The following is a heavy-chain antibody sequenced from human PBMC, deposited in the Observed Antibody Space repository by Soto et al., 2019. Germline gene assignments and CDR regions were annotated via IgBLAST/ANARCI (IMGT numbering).Heavy chain of an antibody. D-gene: IGHD5-18*01. J-gene: IGHJ4*02. CDR1: GGSISSGGYS. V-gene: IGHV4-30-2*01. CDR3: ARGLCGYSYGIFDY. CDR2: IYHSGST. Sequence: SETLSLTXAVSGGSISSGGYSWSWIRQPPGKGLEWIGYIYHSGSTYYNPSLKSRVTISVDRSKNQFSLKLSSVTAADTAVYYCARGLCGYSYGIFDYWGQGTLVTVSS.